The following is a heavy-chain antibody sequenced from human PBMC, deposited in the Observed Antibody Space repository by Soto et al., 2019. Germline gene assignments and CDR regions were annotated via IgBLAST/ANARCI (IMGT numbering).Heavy chain of an antibody. V-gene: IGHV4-31*11. CDR3: ARDGAVPYGMDV. CDR1: GDSISSGGHY. Sequence: QVQLQESGPGLVKPSQTLSLTCAVSGDSISSGGHYWSWVRQHPGKGLEWIGYIYKNGPTYFNPPLKGRGTLSVATSKDEFSLTVTSVTAADTAVYSGARDGAVPYGMDVWGHGTAVAVSS. D-gene: IGHD3-16*01. CDR2: IYKNGPT. J-gene: IGHJ6*02.